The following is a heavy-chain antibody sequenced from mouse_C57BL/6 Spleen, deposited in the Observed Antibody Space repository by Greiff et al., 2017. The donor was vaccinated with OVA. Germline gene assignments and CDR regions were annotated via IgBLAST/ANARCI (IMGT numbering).Heavy chain of an antibody. V-gene: IGHV1-52*01. Sequence: QVQLQQPGAELVRPGSSVKLSCKASGYTFTSYWMHWVKQRPIQGLEWIGNIDPSDSETHYNQKFKDKATLTVDKSSSTAYMQRSSLTSEDSAVYYCARGYYGSSSCAYWGQGTLVTVSA. D-gene: IGHD1-1*01. J-gene: IGHJ3*01. CDR3: ARGYYGSSSCAY. CDR1: GYTFTSYW. CDR2: IDPSDSET.